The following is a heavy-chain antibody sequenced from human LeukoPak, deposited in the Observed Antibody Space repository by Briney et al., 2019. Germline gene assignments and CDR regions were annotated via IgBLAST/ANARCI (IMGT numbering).Heavy chain of an antibody. CDR2: IRSKPNSYAT. CDR1: GFTFSGSA. J-gene: IGHJ6*03. V-gene: IGHV3-73*01. Sequence: GGSLRLSCAASGFTFSGSAMHWVRQASGKGLEWVGRIRSKPNSYATAYAASVKGRFTISGDDSKNTAYLQMNSLKTEDTAVYYCTSYMVRGVTGYYYYMDVWGKGTTVTVSS. D-gene: IGHD3-10*01. CDR3: TSYMVRGVTGYYYYMDV.